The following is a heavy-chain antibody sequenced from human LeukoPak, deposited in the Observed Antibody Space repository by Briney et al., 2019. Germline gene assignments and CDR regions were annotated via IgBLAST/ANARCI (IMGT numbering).Heavy chain of an antibody. CDR1: GGSISSYY. J-gene: IGHJ3*02. D-gene: IGHD3-3*01. CDR3: ARAPKPDYDFWSGYFPGAFDI. CDR2: IYYSGST. Sequence: SETLSLTCTVSGGSISSYYWSWIRQPPGKGLEWIGYIYYSGSTYYNPSLKSRVTISVDTSKNQFSLKLSSVTAADTAVYYCARAPKPDYDFWSGYFPGAFDIWGQGTMVTVSS. V-gene: IGHV4-30-4*08.